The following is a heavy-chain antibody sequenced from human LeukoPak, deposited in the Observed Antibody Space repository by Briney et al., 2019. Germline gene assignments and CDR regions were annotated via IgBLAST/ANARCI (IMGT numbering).Heavy chain of an antibody. V-gene: IGHV4-39*07. J-gene: IGHJ3*01. CDR3: ARGNTIFGVVNYAFDV. CDR1: GGSISSSSYY. D-gene: IGHD3-3*01. CDR2: IYYSGST. Sequence: KPSETLSLTCTVSGGSISSSSYYWGWIRQPPGKGLEWIGSIYYSGSTYYNPPLKSRVTISVDRSKNQFSLKLSSVTAADTAVYYCARGNTIFGVVNYAFDVWGQGTMVTVSS.